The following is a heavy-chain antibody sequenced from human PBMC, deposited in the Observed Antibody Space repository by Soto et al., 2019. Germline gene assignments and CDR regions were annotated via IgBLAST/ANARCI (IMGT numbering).Heavy chain of an antibody. CDR3: TTAPFSFITLPGTSFLIGMDV. D-gene: IGHD3-10*01. J-gene: IGHJ6*02. CDR1: GFTLTKAS. Sequence: GGSLRLSCAASGFTLTKASMSWVRQAPGKGLEWVGHFKSNADGGATDYAAPVKGRFTVSRDDSRNTLYLQLNSLKTEDTAVYYCTTAPFSFITLPGTSFLIGMDVWGQGTTVTVS. V-gene: IGHV3-15*01. CDR2: FKSNADGGAT.